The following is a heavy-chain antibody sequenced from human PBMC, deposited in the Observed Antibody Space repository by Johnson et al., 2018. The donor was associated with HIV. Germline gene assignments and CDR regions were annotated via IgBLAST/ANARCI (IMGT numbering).Heavy chain of an antibody. Sequence: QVQLVESGGGVVQPGGSLRLSCAESGFTFSSYGMHWVRQAPGKGLEWVAFIRYDGSNKYYADSVKGRFTISRDNSKTTLYLQMNSLRAEDTALYYCAKSRGGYSYGYDAFDIWGQGTMVTVSS. CDR3: AKSRGGYSYGYDAFDI. D-gene: IGHD5-18*01. CDR1: GFTFSSYG. V-gene: IGHV3-30*02. CDR2: IRYDGSNK. J-gene: IGHJ3*02.